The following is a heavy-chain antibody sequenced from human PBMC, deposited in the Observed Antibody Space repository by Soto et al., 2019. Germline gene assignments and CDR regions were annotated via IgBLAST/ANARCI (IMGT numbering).Heavy chain of an antibody. Sequence: ASVKVSCKASGYTFTSYYINWVRQATGQGLEWMGWMNPNSGNTGYAQKFQGRVTMTRNTSISTAYMELSSLRSEDTAVYYCARGGVFFFAAPTNPFDYWGQGTLVTVS. J-gene: IGHJ4*02. CDR1: GYTFTSYY. CDR2: MNPNSGNT. V-gene: IGHV1-8*01. D-gene: IGHD3-10*01. CDR3: ARGGVFFFAAPTNPFDY.